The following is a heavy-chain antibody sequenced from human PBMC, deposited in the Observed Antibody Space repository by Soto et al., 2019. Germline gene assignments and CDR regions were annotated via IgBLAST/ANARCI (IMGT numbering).Heavy chain of an antibody. CDR3: ARGRPQKGGYCSSTSCYSYYYYYMDV. V-gene: IGHV4-59*01. Sequence: SETQSLTYTDSGGSISRYYWSWIRRPPGKGLEWIGYIYYSGSTNYNPSLKSRVTISVDTSKNQFSLKLSSVTAADTAVYYCARGRPQKGGYCSSTSCYSYYYYYMDVWGRGTTVT. CDR1: GGSISRYY. J-gene: IGHJ6*03. CDR2: IYYSGST. D-gene: IGHD2-2*01.